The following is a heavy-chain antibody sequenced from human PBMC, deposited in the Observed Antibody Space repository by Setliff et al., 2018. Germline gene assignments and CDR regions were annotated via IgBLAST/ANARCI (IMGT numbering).Heavy chain of an antibody. CDR2: IYTGGNT. V-gene: IGHV4-61*09. Sequence: SETLSLTCTVSGGSISSGSYYWGWIRQPAGKGLEWIGHIYTGGNTDYSPSLKSRVTISVDTSKNQFSLKPSSVTAADAAVYYCARNRLLIAVDQGFDPWGQGTLVTVSS. D-gene: IGHD6-19*01. CDR1: GGSISSGSYY. J-gene: IGHJ5*02. CDR3: ARNRLLIAVDQGFDP.